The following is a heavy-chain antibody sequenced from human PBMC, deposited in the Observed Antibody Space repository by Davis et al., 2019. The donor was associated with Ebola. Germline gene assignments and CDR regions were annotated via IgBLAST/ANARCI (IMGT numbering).Heavy chain of an antibody. CDR3: AMQHRYYDFWSGYSYYFDY. CDR1: GFTFSSYA. J-gene: IGHJ4*02. D-gene: IGHD3-3*01. CDR2: ISGSGGST. Sequence: PGGSLRLSCAASGFTFSSYAMSWVRQAPGKGLEWVSAISGSGGSTYYADSVKGRFTISRDNSKNTLYLQMNSLRAEDTAVYYCAMQHRYYDFWSGYSYYFDYWGQGTLVTVSS. V-gene: IGHV3-23*01.